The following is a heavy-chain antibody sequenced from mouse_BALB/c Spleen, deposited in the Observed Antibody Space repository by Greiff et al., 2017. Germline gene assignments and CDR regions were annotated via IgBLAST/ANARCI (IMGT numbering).Heavy chain of an antibody. J-gene: IGHJ2*01. V-gene: IGHV5-17*02. CDR3: ARCYYGSSYEDYFDY. CDR1: GFTFSSFG. D-gene: IGHD1-1*01. CDR2: ISSGSSTI. Sequence: EVHLVESGGGLVQPGGSRKLSCAASGFTFSSFGMHWVRQAPEKGLEWVAYISSGSSTIYYADTVKGRFTISRDNPKNTLFLQMTSLRSEDTAMYYCARCYYGSSYEDYFDYWGQGTTLTVSS.